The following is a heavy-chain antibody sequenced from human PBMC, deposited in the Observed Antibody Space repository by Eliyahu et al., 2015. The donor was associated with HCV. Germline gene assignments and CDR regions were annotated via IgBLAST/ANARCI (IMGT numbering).Heavy chain of an antibody. D-gene: IGHD2-2*01. V-gene: IGHV3-49*03. CDR2: VRSKTYGGTM. J-gene: IGHJ6*03. CDR1: GFNFGDYI. Sequence: EVQLVESGGGLEQPGRSLRLSCTASGFNFGDYIMIWFRQAPGKGLEGVGFVRSKTYGGTMDYGASVKGRFTISRDDFQSITYLQMNSLKTEDTAVYYCARVRSSPSSIYYYYMDVWGKGTTVTVSS. CDR3: ARVRSSPSSIYYYYMDV.